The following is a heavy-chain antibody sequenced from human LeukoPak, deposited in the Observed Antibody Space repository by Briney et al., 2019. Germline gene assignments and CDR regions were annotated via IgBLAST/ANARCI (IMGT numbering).Heavy chain of an antibody. CDR1: GFMFSHYA. J-gene: IGHJ5*02. CDR3: AKRESGYYNS. Sequence: GGSLGLSCAASGFMFSHYAMSWVRQPPGKGLEWVSGITAGGGTTDYPDSVKGRFTISRDNSRNMVYLQMNSLRGEDTAVYYCAKRESGYYNSWGQGTLVIVSS. D-gene: IGHD5-12*01. CDR2: ITAGGGTT. V-gene: IGHV3-23*01.